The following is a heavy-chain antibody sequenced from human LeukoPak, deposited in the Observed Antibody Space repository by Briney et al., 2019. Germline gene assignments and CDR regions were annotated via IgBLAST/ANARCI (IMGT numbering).Heavy chain of an antibody. CDR3: ARGGLKMRELLEPY. CDR1: GGSISSSSYY. Sequence: SETLSLTCTVSGGSISSSSYYWGWIRQPPGKGLEWIGSIYYSGSTYYNPSLKSRVTISVDTSKNQFSLKLSSVTAADTAVYYCARGGLKMRELLEPYWGQGTLVTVSS. CDR2: IYYSGST. J-gene: IGHJ4*02. D-gene: IGHD1-26*01. V-gene: IGHV4-39*07.